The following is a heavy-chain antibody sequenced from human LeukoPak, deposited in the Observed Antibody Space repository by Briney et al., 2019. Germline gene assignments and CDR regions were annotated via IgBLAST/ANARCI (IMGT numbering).Heavy chain of an antibody. V-gene: IGHV3-48*02. CDR3: ARASRSGSYYFDY. Sequence: GGSLRLSCAASEFTFSSYSMNWVRQAPGKGLEWVSYLSSSSGTIYYADSVKGRFTISRDNAKNSPYLQMNSLRDEDTAVYYCARASRSGSYYFDYWGQGTVVTVSS. D-gene: IGHD3-10*01. CDR1: EFTFSSYS. CDR2: LSSSSGTI. J-gene: IGHJ4*02.